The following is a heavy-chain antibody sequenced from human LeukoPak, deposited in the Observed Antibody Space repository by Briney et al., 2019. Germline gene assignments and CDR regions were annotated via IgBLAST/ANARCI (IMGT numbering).Heavy chain of an antibody. D-gene: IGHD3-22*01. CDR1: GASISSYY. V-gene: IGHV4-59*01. J-gene: IGHJ4*02. CDR3: ARDGGSYYYDGSGYFDY. Sequence: PSETLSLTCTVSGASISSYYWSWIRQPPGKGLQWIGNISSSGSTNYNPSLKSRLTISVDTSKNQISLKLRSVTAADTAIYYCARDGGSYYYDGSGYFDYWGQGTLVTVSS. CDR2: ISSSGST.